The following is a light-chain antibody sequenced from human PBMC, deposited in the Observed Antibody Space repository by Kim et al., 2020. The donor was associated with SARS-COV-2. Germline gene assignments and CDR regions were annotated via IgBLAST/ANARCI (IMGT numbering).Light chain of an antibody. CDR2: GAS. CDR3: QQYGYSLS. J-gene: IGKJ4*01. CDR1: PRVSRSY. V-gene: IGKV3-20*01. Sequence: LPPGDRASLSFRASPRVSRSYLAWYQLNPGQAPRLLIYGASSRATGIPDRFSGSGSGTDFTLTISRLEPEDFAVYYCQQYGYSLSFGGGTKVEIK.